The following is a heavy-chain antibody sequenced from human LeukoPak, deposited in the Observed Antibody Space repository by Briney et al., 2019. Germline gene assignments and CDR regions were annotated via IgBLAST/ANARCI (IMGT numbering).Heavy chain of an antibody. V-gene: IGHV1-8*01. J-gene: IGHJ6*02. D-gene: IGHD2-21*02. CDR2: MNPNSGNT. Sequence: ASVKVSCKASGYTFTSYDINWVRQATGQGLEWMGWMNPNSGNTGYAQKFQGRVTMTRNTSISTACMELSSLRSEDTAVYYCARGGYCGGDCYSGEIYYYGMDVWAQGTTVTVSS. CDR3: ARGGYCGGDCYSGEIYYYGMDV. CDR1: GYTFTSYD.